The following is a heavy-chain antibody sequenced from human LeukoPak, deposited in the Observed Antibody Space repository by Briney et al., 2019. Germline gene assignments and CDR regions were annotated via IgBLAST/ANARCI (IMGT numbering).Heavy chain of an antibody. CDR1: GFTFNSYA. J-gene: IGHJ4*02. V-gene: IGHV3-23*01. CDR2: ISGSGGST. Sequence: GGSLRLSCAASGFTFNSYAMSWVRQAPGKGLEWVSAISGSGGSTYYADSVKGRFTISRDNSKNTLYLQMNSLRAEDTAVYYCARSSRGVQGVITPPKYWGQGTLVTVSS. D-gene: IGHD3-10*01. CDR3: ARSSRGVQGVITPPKY.